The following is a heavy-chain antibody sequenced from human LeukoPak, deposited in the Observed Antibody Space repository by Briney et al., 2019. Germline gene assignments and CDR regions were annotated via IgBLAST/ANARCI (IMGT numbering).Heavy chain of an antibody. CDR2: MYHSGTT. CDR3: AGLVGRYSSGLYYYYFDY. V-gene: IGHV4-4*02. CDR1: GDSINSLDL. Sequence: SGTLSLTCTVSGDSINSLDLWSWVRQPPGKGLEWIGEMYHSGTTHSNPSVKSRVTISIDKSKNQFFLNLSSVTAADTAVYYCAGLVGRYSSGLYYYYFDYWGQGTLVTVSS. J-gene: IGHJ4*02. D-gene: IGHD3-22*01.